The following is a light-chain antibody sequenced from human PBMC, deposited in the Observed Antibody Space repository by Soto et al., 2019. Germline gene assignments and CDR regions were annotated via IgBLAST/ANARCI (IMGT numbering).Light chain of an antibody. CDR2: EAS. CDR1: ITDFVSYNR. CDR3: RLYTSENTYV. J-gene: IGLJ1*01. Sequence: QDTLTLPHSVSGSPGQSVTISCTGTITDFVSYNRVSWYQQPPGTAPKLIIYEASNRPSGVPDRFSGSKSGNTASLTISGLQAADEADYYCRLYTSENTYVFGTGTKVTVL. V-gene: IGLV2-18*01.